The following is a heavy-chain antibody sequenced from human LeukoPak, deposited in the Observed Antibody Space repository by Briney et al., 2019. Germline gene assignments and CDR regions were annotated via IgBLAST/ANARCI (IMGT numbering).Heavy chain of an antibody. CDR3: ARDKGRGSSDY. CDR1: GFTFSSYA. CDR2: ISYDGSNK. V-gene: IGHV3-30-3*01. J-gene: IGHJ4*02. D-gene: IGHD1-26*01. Sequence: GGSLRLSCAASGFTFSSYAMHWVRQAPGKGLEWVAVISYDGSNKYYADSVKGRFTISRDNAKNSLYLQMNSLRAEDTAVYYCARDKGRGSSDYWGQGTLVTVSS.